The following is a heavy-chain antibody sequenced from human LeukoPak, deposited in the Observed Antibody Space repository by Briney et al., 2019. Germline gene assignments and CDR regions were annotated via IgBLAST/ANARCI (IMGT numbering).Heavy chain of an antibody. D-gene: IGHD5-24*01. Sequence: PSETLSLTCTVSGGSISSGSYYWSWIRQPAGKGLEWIGRIYTSGSTNYNPSLKSRVTISVDTSKNQFSMKLSSVTAADTAVYYCARARREMVDYWGQGTLVTVSS. CDR1: GGSISSGSYY. V-gene: IGHV4-61*02. CDR3: ARARREMVDY. J-gene: IGHJ4*02. CDR2: IYTSGST.